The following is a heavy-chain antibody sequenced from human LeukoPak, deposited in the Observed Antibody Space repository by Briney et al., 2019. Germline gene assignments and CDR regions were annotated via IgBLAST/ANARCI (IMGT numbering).Heavy chain of an antibody. CDR3: ARAVDYGDYGGPFDY. J-gene: IGHJ4*02. Sequence: PGGSLRLSCAASGFTFSSYWMGWVRQAPGKGLEWVANIKQDGSEKYYVDSVKGRFTISRDNAKNSLYLQMNSLRAEDTAVYYCARAVDYGDYGGPFDYWGQGTLVTVSS. CDR1: GFTFSSYW. D-gene: IGHD4-17*01. V-gene: IGHV3-7*01. CDR2: IKQDGSEK.